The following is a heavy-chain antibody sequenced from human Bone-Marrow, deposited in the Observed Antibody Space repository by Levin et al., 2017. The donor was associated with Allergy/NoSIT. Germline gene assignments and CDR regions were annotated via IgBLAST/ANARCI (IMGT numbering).Heavy chain of an antibody. CDR3: ARDPARGYYDSSGYSGDH. CDR2: ITSSGDGT. Sequence: PGGSLRLSCAASGFTFRHNTMNWVRQAPGKGLEWVSCITSSGDGTYYADSVKGRFTISRDNAKNSLYLQLNRLRDEDTAMYYCARDPARGYYDSSGYSGDHWGQGTLVTVSS. J-gene: IGHJ4*02. CDR1: GFTFRHNT. V-gene: IGHV3-48*02. D-gene: IGHD3-22*01.